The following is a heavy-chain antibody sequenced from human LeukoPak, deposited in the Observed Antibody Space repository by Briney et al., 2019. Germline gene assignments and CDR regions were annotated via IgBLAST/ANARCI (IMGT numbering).Heavy chain of an antibody. CDR1: GFTFSAYW. Sequence: PGGSLRLSCGASGFTFSAYWMHWVRQAPGTGLVWVSRISPDGSSTGYADSVRGRFTISRDNAKNTLYLQMNSLRAEDTAVYYCTKDFDAATGYWGQGTLVTVSS. CDR2: ISPDGSST. CDR3: TKDFDAATGY. J-gene: IGHJ4*02. D-gene: IGHD3-9*01. V-gene: IGHV3-74*01.